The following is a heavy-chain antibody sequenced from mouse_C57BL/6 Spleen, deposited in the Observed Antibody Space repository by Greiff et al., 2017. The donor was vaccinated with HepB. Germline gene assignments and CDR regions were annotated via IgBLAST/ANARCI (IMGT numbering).Heavy chain of an antibody. J-gene: IGHJ1*03. CDR1: GYSITSGYY. Sequence: ESGPGLVKPSQSLSLTCSVTGYSITSGYYWNWIRQFPGNKLEWMGYISYDGSNNYNPSLKNRISITRDTSKNQFFLKLNSVTTEDTATYYCAREGGYDGYFSYWYFDVWGTGTTVTVSS. V-gene: IGHV3-6*01. CDR2: ISYDGSN. D-gene: IGHD2-3*01. CDR3: AREGGYDGYFSYWYFDV.